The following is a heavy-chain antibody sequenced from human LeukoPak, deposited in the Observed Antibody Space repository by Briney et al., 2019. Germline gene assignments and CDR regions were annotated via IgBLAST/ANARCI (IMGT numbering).Heavy chain of an antibody. CDR3: ARYASGWWWPLDS. J-gene: IGHJ4*02. Sequence: ASVKVSCKASGYTFTSYDLNWVRQAPGQGLEYMGWMSPNSGDTGYAQKFQGRVSMTRDTSISTAYMELSSLRSEDTAVYYCARYASGWWWPLDSWGQGTLVTVSS. CDR2: MSPNSGDT. V-gene: IGHV1-8*01. CDR1: GYTFTSYD. D-gene: IGHD6-19*01.